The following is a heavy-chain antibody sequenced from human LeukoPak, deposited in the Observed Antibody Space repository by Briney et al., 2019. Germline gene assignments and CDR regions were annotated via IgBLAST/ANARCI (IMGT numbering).Heavy chain of an antibody. CDR1: GFTFSSYA. V-gene: IGHV3-23*01. J-gene: IGHJ4*02. Sequence: GGSLRLSCAASGFTFSSYAMSWVRQAPGKGLEWVSAISGSGGSTYYADSVKGRFTISRDNAKNSLYLQMNSLRAEDTAVYYCARDDSFRGIQLWLIRYWGQGTLVTVSS. D-gene: IGHD5-18*01. CDR2: ISGSGGST. CDR3: ARDDSFRGIQLWLIRY.